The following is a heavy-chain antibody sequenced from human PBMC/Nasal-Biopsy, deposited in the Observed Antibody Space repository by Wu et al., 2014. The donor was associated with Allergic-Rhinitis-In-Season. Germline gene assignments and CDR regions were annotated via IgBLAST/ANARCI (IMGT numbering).Heavy chain of an antibody. CDR2: VYVSPKGNAYYST. CDR3: VKHTSEHTFFYNIEF. V-gene: IGHV4-4*07. J-gene: IGHJ6*03. Sequence: TLSLTCTVSGASISDYYWSWIRQSAEKGLEWIGRVYVSPKGNAYYSTEYNPSLKSRVSMPVDTSKNQFSLKLTSVTAADTAIYYCVKHTSEHTFFYNIEFWGKGTTVTVPS. D-gene: IGHD1-26*01. CDR1: GASISDYY.